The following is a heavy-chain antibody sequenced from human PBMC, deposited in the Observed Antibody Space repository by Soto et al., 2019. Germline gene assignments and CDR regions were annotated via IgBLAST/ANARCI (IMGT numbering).Heavy chain of an antibody. CDR2: VNHSGEA. CDR3: ARVPSPFDYYYAMDV. V-gene: IGHV4-34*01. CDR1: GGSFRNYY. Sequence: SETLSLTCGVYGGSFRNYYWIWVRQPPGKGLEWIGEVNHSGEATYNPSLQSRITISLDTSNSQFSLRLTSVTAADTAMYYCARVPSPFDYYYAMDVWGHGTTVTVSS. J-gene: IGHJ6*02. D-gene: IGHD3-16*01.